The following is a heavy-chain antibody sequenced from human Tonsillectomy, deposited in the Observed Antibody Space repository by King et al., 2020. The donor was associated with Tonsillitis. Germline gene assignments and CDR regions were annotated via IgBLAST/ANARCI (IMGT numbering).Heavy chain of an antibody. CDR3: TRGRRD. J-gene: IGHJ4*02. CDR2: IRSRPSGGTT. CDR1: GFIFGDYA. V-gene: IGHV3-49*03. Sequence: QLVQSGGGLVQPGRSLRLSCTASGFIFGDYAINWFRQAPGKGLEWVGFIRSRPSGGTTENAASVKGRFTISRDDSKDIAYLQMNSLKTDDTAVYYCTRGRRDWGQGTLVTVSS.